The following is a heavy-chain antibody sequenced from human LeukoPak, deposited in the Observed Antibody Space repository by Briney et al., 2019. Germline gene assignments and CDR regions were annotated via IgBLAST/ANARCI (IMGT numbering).Heavy chain of an antibody. CDR1: GFTFSSYA. Sequence: GGSLRLFCAASGFTFSSYAMHWVRQAPGKGLEWVALISYDGSNKYYADSVKGRFTISRDNSKNTLYLQMNSLRAEDTAVYYCARGSITMVRGVPKFDYWGQGTLVTVSS. CDR3: ARGSITMVRGVPKFDY. CDR2: ISYDGSNK. J-gene: IGHJ4*02. D-gene: IGHD3-10*01. V-gene: IGHV3-30-3*01.